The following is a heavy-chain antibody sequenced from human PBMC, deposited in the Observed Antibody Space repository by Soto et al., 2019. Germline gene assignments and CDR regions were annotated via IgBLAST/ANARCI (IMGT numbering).Heavy chain of an antibody. Sequence: EVQLVESGGGLVQPGGSLRLSCAASGFTFSSNWMHWVRQAPGKGLVWVSRINSDGSSTSYADFVKGRFTISRDNAKNTLYLQMNSLRVEDTAVYYCARAKAYYGVDVWGQGTTVTVSS. CDR1: GFTFSSNW. CDR2: INSDGSST. CDR3: ARAKAYYGVDV. J-gene: IGHJ6*02. V-gene: IGHV3-74*02.